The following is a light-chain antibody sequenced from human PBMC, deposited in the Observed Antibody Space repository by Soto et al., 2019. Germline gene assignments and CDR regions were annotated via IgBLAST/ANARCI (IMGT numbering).Light chain of an antibody. CDR1: QSISSY. J-gene: IGKJ4*01. CDR2: GAS. CDR3: QQYDNWLT. V-gene: IGKV3-15*01. Sequence: EIVMTQSPATLSVFPGERATLSCRASQSISSYLAWYQQKPGQAPRLLIYGASTRSTGIPARFSGSGSGTEFTLTISSLQSEDSAVYYCQQYDNWLTFGGGTKVEI.